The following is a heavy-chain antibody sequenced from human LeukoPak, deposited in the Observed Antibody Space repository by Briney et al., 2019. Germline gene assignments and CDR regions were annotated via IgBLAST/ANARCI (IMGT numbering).Heavy chain of an antibody. CDR1: GFTFSSYS. Sequence: GGSLRLSCAASGFTFSSYSMNWVRQAPGKGLEWVSSISSSSSYIYYADPVKGRFTISRDNAKNSLYLQMNSLRAEDTAVYYCARGGSDSSGYYHFDYWGQGTLVTVSS. J-gene: IGHJ4*02. V-gene: IGHV3-21*01. D-gene: IGHD3-22*01. CDR3: ARGGSDSSGYYHFDY. CDR2: ISSSSSYI.